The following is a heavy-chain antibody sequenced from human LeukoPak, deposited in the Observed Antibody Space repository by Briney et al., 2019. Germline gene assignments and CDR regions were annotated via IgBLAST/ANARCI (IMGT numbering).Heavy chain of an antibody. J-gene: IGHJ4*02. CDR1: GFTFSSYW. CDR3: STWNGRDD. V-gene: IGHV3-7*01. D-gene: IGHD1-1*01. Sequence: PGGSLRLSCAASGFTFSSYWMSWVRQAPGKGLEWVANIKQDGSEKYYVDSVKGRFTISRDNAKNSLHLQMDSLRVEDTAVYYCSTWNGRDDWGQGTLVTVSS. CDR2: IKQDGSEK.